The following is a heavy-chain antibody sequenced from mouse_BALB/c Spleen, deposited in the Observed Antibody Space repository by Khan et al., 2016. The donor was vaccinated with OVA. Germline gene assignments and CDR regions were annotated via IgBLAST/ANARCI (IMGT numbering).Heavy chain of an antibody. CDR2: ISSDGTYT. CDR3: ASHLTGSFAY. Sequence: EVQLVESGGDLAKPGRSLKLSCAASGFTFSAYGMSWVRQTPDKRLEWVATISSDGTYTYYPDSVKGRFTISRDNAKNTLYLQMISLKSEDTAMYYCASHLTGSFAYWGQGTLVTVSA. CDR1: GFTFSAYG. D-gene: IGHD4-1*01. J-gene: IGHJ3*01. V-gene: IGHV5-6*01.